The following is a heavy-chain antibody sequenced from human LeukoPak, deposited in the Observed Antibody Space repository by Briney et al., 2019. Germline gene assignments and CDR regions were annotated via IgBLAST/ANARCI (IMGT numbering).Heavy chain of an antibody. CDR3: ARGNRYSFDY. CDR1: GYTFTGYY. V-gene: IGHV1-2*06. D-gene: IGHD1-1*01. Sequence: TAVKVSCKASGYTFTGYYMHWVRQAPGQGLEWMGRINPNSGGTNYAQKFQGRVTMTRDTSISTAYMEPSRLRSDDTAVYYCARGNRYSFDYWGQGTLVTVSS. CDR2: INPNSGGT. J-gene: IGHJ4*02.